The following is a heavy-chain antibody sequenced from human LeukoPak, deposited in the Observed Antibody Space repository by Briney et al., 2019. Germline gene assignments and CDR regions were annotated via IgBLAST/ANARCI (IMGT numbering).Heavy chain of an antibody. CDR3: AKDFTANYDFWSGYPH. V-gene: IGHV3-23*01. CDR2: ISGSGGST. CDR1: GFTFSNYA. D-gene: IGHD3-3*01. Sequence: PGGSLRLSCAASGFTFSNYAMSWVRQAPGKGLDWVSAISGSGGSTYYVDSVKGRFTISRDNSKNTLYLQMNSLRAEDTAVYYCAKDFTANYDFWSGYPHWGQGTLVTVSS. J-gene: IGHJ4*02.